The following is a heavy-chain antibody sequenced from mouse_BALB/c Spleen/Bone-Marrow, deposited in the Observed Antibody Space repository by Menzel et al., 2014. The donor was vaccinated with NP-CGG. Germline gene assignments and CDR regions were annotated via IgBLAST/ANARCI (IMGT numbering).Heavy chain of an antibody. Sequence: EVKLVESGGGLLQPGGSLKLSCAASGFTFSSYIMSWVRQTPEKRLEWVAYISNGGGSTHYPDTVKGRFTISRDNAKNTLYLQMSSLKSEDTAMYYCARHPIYYYGSSWGNYAMDYWGQGTSVTVSS. CDR2: ISNGGGST. J-gene: IGHJ4*01. CDR3: ARHPIYYYGSSWGNYAMDY. V-gene: IGHV5-12-2*01. D-gene: IGHD1-1*01. CDR1: GFTFSSYI.